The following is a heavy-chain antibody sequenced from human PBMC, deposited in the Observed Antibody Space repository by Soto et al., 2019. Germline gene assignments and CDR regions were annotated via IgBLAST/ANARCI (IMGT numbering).Heavy chain of an antibody. CDR1: GFTFTSSA. J-gene: IGHJ6*02. CDR2: IVVGSGNT. D-gene: IGHD3-16*01. CDR3: VKKNVGSRYVLGLDV. V-gene: IGHV1-58*01. Sequence: TSVKVSCKASGFTFTSSAVQWVRQARGQRLEWIGWIVVGSGNTNYAQKFQERVTITRDMSTSTAYMELSSLRVEDTATYYCVKKNVGSRYVLGLDVWGQGTTVTVSS.